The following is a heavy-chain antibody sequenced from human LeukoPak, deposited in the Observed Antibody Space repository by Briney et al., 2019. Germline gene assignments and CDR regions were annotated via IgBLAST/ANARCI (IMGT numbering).Heavy chain of an antibody. J-gene: IGHJ4*02. CDR3: ARYFTAVAETVRLDY. CDR1: GFTFSTYW. D-gene: IGHD6-19*01. V-gene: IGHV3-7*03. CDR2: IKPDGTEK. Sequence: GGSLRLSCAASGFTFSTYWMSWVRQAPGKGLERVATIKPDGTEKYYVDSVKGRFTVSRDNAKNSLYLRMNSLRAEDTAVYYCARYFTAVAETVRLDYWGQGTLVTVSS.